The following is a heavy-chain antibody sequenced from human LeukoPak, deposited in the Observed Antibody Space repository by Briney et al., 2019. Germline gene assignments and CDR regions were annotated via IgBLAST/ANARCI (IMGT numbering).Heavy chain of an antibody. CDR1: GGSISSSSYY. V-gene: IGHV4-39*07. Sequence: SETLSLTCTVSGGSISSSSYYWGWLRQPPGKGLEWIGSIYHSGRTFYNPSLKSRVTISVDTSKNQFSLKLSYVTAADTAVYYCARAPGIVAPDFDYWGQGTLVTVSS. CDR3: ARAPGIVAPDFDY. CDR2: IYHSGRT. D-gene: IGHD6-13*01. J-gene: IGHJ4*02.